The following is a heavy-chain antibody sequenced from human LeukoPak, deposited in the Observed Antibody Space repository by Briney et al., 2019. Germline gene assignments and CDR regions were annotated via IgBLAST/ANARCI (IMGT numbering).Heavy chain of an antibody. J-gene: IGHJ6*03. CDR3: ARLVDYYYYMDV. CDR2: ISYDGSNK. CDR1: GFTFSSYA. Sequence: PGGSLRLSCAASGFTFSSYAMHWVRQAPGKGLEWVAVISYDGSNKYYADSVKGRFTISRDNPKNTLYLQMNSLRAEDTAVYYCARLVDYYYYMDVWGKGTTVTISS. V-gene: IGHV3-30*04.